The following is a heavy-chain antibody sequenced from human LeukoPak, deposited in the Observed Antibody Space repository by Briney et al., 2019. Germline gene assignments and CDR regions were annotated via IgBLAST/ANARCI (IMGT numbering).Heavy chain of an antibody. J-gene: IGHJ4*02. CDR3: ARQGVFGGYSYGYGY. D-gene: IGHD5-18*01. CDR1: GYTFTGYY. V-gene: IGHV1-2*02. Sequence: ASVKVSCKASGYTFTGYYLHWARQAPGEGLEWMGWINPNSGGTNYAQKFQDRVTMTRDTSISTAYMELSGLRSDDTAVYYCARQGVFGGYSYGYGYWGQGTLVTVSS. CDR2: INPNSGGT.